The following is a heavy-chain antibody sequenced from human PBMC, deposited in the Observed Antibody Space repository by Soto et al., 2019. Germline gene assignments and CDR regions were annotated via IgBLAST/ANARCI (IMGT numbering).Heavy chain of an antibody. D-gene: IGHD1-26*01. Sequence: GGSLRLSCAASGFSFSSYWMHWVRQAPGKGLVWVSRIDNGGSGTSYADSVKGRFTISRDNAKNTLYLQMNSLRAEDTAVYYCARGRSGVPYGMDAWGQGTTVTVSS. J-gene: IGHJ6*02. CDR2: IDNGGSGT. V-gene: IGHV3-74*01. CDR1: GFSFSSYW. CDR3: ARGRSGVPYGMDA.